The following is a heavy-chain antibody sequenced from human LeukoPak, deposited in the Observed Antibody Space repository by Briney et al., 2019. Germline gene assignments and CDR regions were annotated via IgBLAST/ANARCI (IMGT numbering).Heavy chain of an antibody. V-gene: IGHV3-33*06. CDR3: AKDQGGHCSGNSCFYFDY. CDR1: GFTFTSYG. CDR2: IWYDGNNK. D-gene: IGHD2-15*01. Sequence: GRSLRLSCTASGFTFTSYGMHWVRQAPGKGLEWVALIWYDGNNKFYADSVKGRFTISRDNSKNTLYLQMNSLRAEDTAVYYCAKDQGGHCSGNSCFYFDYWGQGTLVTVSS. J-gene: IGHJ4*02.